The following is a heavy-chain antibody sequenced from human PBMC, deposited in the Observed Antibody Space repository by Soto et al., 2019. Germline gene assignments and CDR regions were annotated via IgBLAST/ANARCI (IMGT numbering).Heavy chain of an antibody. CDR1: GFIFNRFG. J-gene: IGHJ4*02. Sequence: GGSLRLSCAGSGFIFNRFGMHWVRQAPGKGLEWVAVISYDGSNKYYSDSVKGRFTISRDNSQNTLSLQMNSLRPEDTAMYYCARPTSWFGDILWGQGTLVTVSS. CDR2: ISYDGSNK. D-gene: IGHD3-10*01. CDR3: ARPTSWFGDIL. V-gene: IGHV3-30*03.